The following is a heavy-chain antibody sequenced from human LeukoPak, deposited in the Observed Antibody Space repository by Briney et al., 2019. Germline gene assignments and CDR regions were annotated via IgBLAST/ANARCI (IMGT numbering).Heavy chain of an antibody. V-gene: IGHV4-34*01. Sequence: SETLSLTCAVYGGSFSGYYWSWIRQPPGKGLEWIGEINHSGSTNYNPSLKSRVTISVDTSKNQFSLKLSSVTAADTAVYYCARVDCSSTSCSELGWFDPWGQGTLVTVSS. J-gene: IGHJ5*02. CDR1: GGSFSGYY. D-gene: IGHD2-2*01. CDR3: ARVDCSSTSCSELGWFDP. CDR2: INHSGST.